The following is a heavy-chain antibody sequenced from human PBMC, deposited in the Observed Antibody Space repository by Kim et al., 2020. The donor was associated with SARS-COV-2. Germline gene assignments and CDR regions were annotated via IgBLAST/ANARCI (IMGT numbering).Heavy chain of an antibody. V-gene: IGHV1-46*01. CDR2: INPSGGST. CDR1: GYTFTSYY. D-gene: IGHD5-12*01. Sequence: ASVKVSCKASGYTFTSYYMHWVRQAPGQGLEWMGIINPSGGSTSYAQKFQGRVTMTRDTSTSTVYMELSSLRSEDTAVYYCASEFREYSGYDRNYYYYGMDVWGQGTTVTVSS. CDR3: ASEFREYSGYDRNYYYYGMDV. J-gene: IGHJ6*02.